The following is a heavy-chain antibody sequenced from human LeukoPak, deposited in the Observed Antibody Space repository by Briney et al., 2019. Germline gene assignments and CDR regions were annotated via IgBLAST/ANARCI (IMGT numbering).Heavy chain of an antibody. D-gene: IGHD5-18*01. CDR3: ARGGYSYGYPVGYYYYMDV. J-gene: IGHJ6*03. Sequence: GGSLRLSCAASGFTFSSYEMNWVRQAPGKGLEWVSYISSSGSTIYYADSVKGRFTISRDNAKNSLYLQMNSLRAEDTAVYYCARGGYSYGYPVGYYYYMDVWGKGTTVTISS. CDR2: ISSSGSTI. CDR1: GFTFSSYE. V-gene: IGHV3-48*03.